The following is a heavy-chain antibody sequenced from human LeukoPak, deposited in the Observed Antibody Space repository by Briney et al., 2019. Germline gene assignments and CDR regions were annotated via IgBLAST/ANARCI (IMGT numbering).Heavy chain of an antibody. J-gene: IGHJ4*02. V-gene: IGHV3-23*01. D-gene: IGHD6-13*01. CDR3: ASYSPYFDY. CDR2: ISGIGGST. CDR1: GFTFSSYA. Sequence: GGSLRLSCAASGFTFSSYAMSWVRQAPGKGLEWVSAISGIGGSTYYTNSVTGRFTIARDNPKNTLYLQMNRLRAEATAVYYCASYSPYFDYWGQGTLVTVSS.